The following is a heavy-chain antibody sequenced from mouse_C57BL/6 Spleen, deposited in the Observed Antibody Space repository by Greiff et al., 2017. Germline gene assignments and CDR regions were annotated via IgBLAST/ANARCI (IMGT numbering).Heavy chain of an antibody. V-gene: IGHV5-17*01. J-gene: IGHJ2*01. Sequence: EVKLQESGGGLVKPGGSLKLSCAASGFTFSDYGMHWVRQAPEKGLEWVAYISSGSSTIYYADTVKGRFTISRDNAKNTLFMQMTSLRSEDTAMYYCARSQLGPDYWGQGTTLTVSS. CDR2: ISSGSSTI. CDR1: GFTFSDYG. CDR3: ARSQLGPDY. D-gene: IGHD4-1*02.